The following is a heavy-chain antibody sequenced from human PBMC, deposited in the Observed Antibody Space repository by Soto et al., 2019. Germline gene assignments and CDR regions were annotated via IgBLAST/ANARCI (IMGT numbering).Heavy chain of an antibody. CDR1: GFTFSTYW. V-gene: IGHV3-7*03. CDR3: AKDYLVVTAVQSDFEY. CDR2: MNQDGGEK. Sequence: LKISCAASGFTFSTYWMTWFRHAPCKGLEWVADMNQDGGEKYYVDAVKGRFTISRDNSKNTLYLQMNSLRAEDTAVYYCAKDYLVVTAVQSDFEYLRQGTLVSVSS. J-gene: IGHJ4*02. D-gene: IGHD2-21*02.